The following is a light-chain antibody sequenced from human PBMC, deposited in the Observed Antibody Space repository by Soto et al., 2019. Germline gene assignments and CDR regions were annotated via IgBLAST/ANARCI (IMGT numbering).Light chain of an antibody. CDR3: AAWDNSLRAGV. CDR2: EDN. V-gene: IGLV1-51*02. J-gene: IGLJ2*01. CDR1: SSNIGSNY. Sequence: QSVLTQPPSVSAAPGQKVTISCSGSSSNIGSNYVSWYQQLPGTAPNLLIYEDNKRPSGIPDRFSGSKSGTSATLGITGLQTGDEAEYYCAAWDNSLRAGVFGGGTKATVL.